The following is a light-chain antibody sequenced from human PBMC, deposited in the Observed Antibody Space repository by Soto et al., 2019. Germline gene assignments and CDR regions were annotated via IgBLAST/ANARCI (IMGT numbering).Light chain of an antibody. CDR1: TGDVGGYDY. CDR2: EVT. J-gene: IGLJ1*01. Sequence: QPVLTQPASGSGSPGQSSTISCTGTTGDVGGYDYVSWYQQYPYKAPKPIIYEVTNRPSGISNRFSGSKSGNTAFLTIYGLQAEDEADYYCSSHTSGNTRVFGTGTKVTVL. V-gene: IGLV2-14*01. CDR3: SSHTSGNTRV.